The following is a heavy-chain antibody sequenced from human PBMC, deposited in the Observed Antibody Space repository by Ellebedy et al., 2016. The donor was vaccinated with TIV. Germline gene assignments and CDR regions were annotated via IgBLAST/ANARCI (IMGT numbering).Heavy chain of an antibody. CDR2: ISGGASNT. V-gene: IGHV3-23*01. D-gene: IGHD6-19*01. CDR3: AKHSVAATLGCFDH. J-gene: IGHJ4*02. Sequence: GESLKISCAASGFTFSTYAMSWVRQAPGKGLEWVSSISGGASNTHYADSVRGRFTTSRDNSKHTLFLLMNSLRAEDTAIYYCAKHSVAATLGCFDHWGQGTLITVSS. CDR1: GFTFSTYA.